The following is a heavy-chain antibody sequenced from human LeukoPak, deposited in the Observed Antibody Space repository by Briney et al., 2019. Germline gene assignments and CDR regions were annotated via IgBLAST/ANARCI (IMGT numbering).Heavy chain of an antibody. Sequence: ASVKVSCKASGYTFTGYYMHWVRQAPGQGLEWMGWINPNSGGTNYAQKFQGRVTMTRDTSISTAYMELSRLRSDDTAVYYGARVSGYYGSGSGVDYWGQGTLVTVSS. CDR3: ARVSGYYGSGSGVDY. J-gene: IGHJ4*02. CDR1: GYTFTGYY. V-gene: IGHV1-2*02. CDR2: INPNSGGT. D-gene: IGHD3-10*01.